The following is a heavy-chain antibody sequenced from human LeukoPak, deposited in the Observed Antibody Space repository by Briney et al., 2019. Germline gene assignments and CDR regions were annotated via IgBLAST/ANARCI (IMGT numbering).Heavy chain of an antibody. Sequence: SETLSLTCTVSGGSISNSTYCWNWIRQPAGKRLEWIGRIYSSGISMYNPSLRSRLIISTDTSKNQFSLRLSSVTAADTAVYCCARGTAFDIWGQGTMVTVSS. V-gene: IGHV4-61*02. J-gene: IGHJ3*02. CDR2: IYSSGIS. CDR3: ARGTAFDI. CDR1: GGSISNSTYC.